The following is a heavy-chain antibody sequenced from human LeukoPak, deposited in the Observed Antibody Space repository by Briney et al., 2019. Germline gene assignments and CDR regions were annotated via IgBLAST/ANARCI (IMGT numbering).Heavy chain of an antibody. V-gene: IGHV1-2*02. CDR3: TSKVIMGVDY. Sequence: ASVKVSCKASGYTFTGYNMHWVRQAPGQGLEWMGWINPNSGGTNYAQKFQGRVTMTRDTSISTAYKELSRLSSDDAAEYCATSKVIMGVDYWGQGTLVTVSS. CDR1: GYTFTGYN. J-gene: IGHJ4*02. D-gene: IGHD1-26*01. CDR2: INPNSGGT.